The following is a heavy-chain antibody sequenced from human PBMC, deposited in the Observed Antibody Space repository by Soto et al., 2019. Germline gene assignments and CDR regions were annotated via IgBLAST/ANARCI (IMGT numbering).Heavy chain of an antibody. CDR3: VRDRRYAEYSLDY. J-gene: IGHJ4*02. V-gene: IGHV3-48*02. CDR1: GFTFSTYG. D-gene: IGHD2-15*01. CDR2: ISSNIITV. Sequence: EVQLVESGGGLVQPGGSLRLSCAASGFTFSTYGMNWVRQAPGKGLEWASYISSNIITVYYADSVKGRFTISIDNAQNLLYLQMNSLRDEDTAVYYCVRDRRYAEYSLDYWGQGTLVTVSS.